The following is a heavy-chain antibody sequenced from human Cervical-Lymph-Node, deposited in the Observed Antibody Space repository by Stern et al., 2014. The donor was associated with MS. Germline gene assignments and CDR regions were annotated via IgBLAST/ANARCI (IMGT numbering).Heavy chain of an antibody. CDR2: IGYDGSNK. Sequence: VQLLESGGGVVQPGRSLRLSCAASGFTFSSYGIHWVRQAPGKGLEWVAVIGYDGSNKYYADSVKGRFTISRDNSKNTLYLQMNSLRAEDTAVYYCAREGGNTAEYFQHWGQGTLVTVSS. CDR3: AREGGNTAEYFQH. J-gene: IGHJ1*01. V-gene: IGHV3-33*01. CDR1: GFTFSSYG. D-gene: IGHD4-23*01.